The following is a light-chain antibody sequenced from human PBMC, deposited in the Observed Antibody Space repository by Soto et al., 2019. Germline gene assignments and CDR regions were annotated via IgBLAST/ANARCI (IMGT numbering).Light chain of an antibody. CDR3: AAWDDSLNGPL. CDR1: SSNIGSNF. J-gene: IGLJ3*02. V-gene: IGLV1-44*01. CDR2: TNN. Sequence: QSVLTQPPSASGTPGQSVTISCSGSSSNIGSNFVNWYQQLPGTAPQLLIYTNNQRPSGVPDRFSGSKSGTSASLAISGLQSEDEADYHCAAWDDSLNGPLFGGGTKLTVL.